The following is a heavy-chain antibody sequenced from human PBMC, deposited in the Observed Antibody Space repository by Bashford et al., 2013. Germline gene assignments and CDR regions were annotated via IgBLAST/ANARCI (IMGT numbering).Heavy chain of an antibody. J-gene: IGHJ1*01. D-gene: IGHD3-10*01. CDR1: GGSISSGGYY. CDR3: ARDYYGSGSYYPDFQH. CDR2: IYYSGST. V-gene: IGHV4-31*03. Sequence: SETLSLTCTVSGGSISSGGYYWSWIRQHPGKGLEWIGYIYYSGSTYYNPSLKSRVTISVDTSKNQFSLKLSSVTAADTAVYYCARDYYGSGSYYPDFQHWGQGTLVTVSS.